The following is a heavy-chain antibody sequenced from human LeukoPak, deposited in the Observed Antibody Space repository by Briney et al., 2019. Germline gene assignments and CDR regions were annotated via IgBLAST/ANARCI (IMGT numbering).Heavy chain of an antibody. CDR1: GFTFNRYA. V-gene: IGHV3-23*01. CDR3: AKTTGPATTVTSSGYMDV. J-gene: IGHJ6*03. D-gene: IGHD4-11*01. CDR2: ISGIGGSR. Sequence: GGSLRLSCAASGFTFNRYAMSWVRQAPGKGLEWVSGISGIGGSRYYGDSVKGRFTTSRDNSKNTLYLQVNNPRAEDSAVYYCAKTTGPATTVTSSGYMDVWGKGTTVTVSS.